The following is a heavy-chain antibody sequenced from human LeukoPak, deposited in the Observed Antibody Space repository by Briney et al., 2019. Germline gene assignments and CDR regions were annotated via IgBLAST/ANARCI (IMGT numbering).Heavy chain of an antibody. CDR2: INSDGIST. V-gene: IGHV3-74*01. D-gene: IGHD3-22*01. J-gene: IGHJ4*02. Sequence: PGGSLRLSCAASRFTFSRYWMHWVRQAPGKGLVWVSRINSDGISTSYADSVKGRFTISRDNAKNTLYLQMNSPRAKDTAVYYCARDGNYYDSSGPADYWGQGTLVTVSS. CDR1: RFTFSRYW. CDR3: ARDGNYYDSSGPADY.